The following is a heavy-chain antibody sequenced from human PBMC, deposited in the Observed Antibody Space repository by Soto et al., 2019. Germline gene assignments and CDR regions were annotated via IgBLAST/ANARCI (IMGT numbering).Heavy chain of an antibody. CDR3: ARHGHSSGYPVLVDD. CDR1: GYSFTSYW. Sequence: PGESLKISCKGSGYSFTSYWISWVRQMPGKGLEWMGRIDPSDSYTNYSPSFQGHVTISADKSISTAYLQWSSLKASDTAMYYCARHGHSSGYPVLVDDWGQGTLVTVSS. D-gene: IGHD3-22*01. CDR2: IDPSDSYT. V-gene: IGHV5-10-1*01. J-gene: IGHJ4*02.